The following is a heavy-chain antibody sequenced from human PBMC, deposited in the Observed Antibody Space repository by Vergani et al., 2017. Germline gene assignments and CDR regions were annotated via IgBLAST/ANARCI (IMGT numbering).Heavy chain of an antibody. V-gene: IGHV3-48*04. Sequence: EVQLVESGGGLVQPGGSLRLSCAASGFTFSSYSMNWVRQAPGKGLEWVSYISSSSSTIYYADSVKGRFTISRDNAKNSLYLQMNSLRAEDTAVYYCARDRGSSKTDYWGQGTLVTVSS. D-gene: IGHD6-13*01. CDR3: ARDRGSSKTDY. CDR2: ISSSSSTI. CDR1: GFTFSSYS. J-gene: IGHJ4*02.